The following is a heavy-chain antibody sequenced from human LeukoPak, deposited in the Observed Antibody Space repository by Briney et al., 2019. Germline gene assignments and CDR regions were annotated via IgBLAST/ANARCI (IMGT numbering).Heavy chain of an antibody. CDR3: ARGRHYDFWSGTNNYYYYYGMDV. Sequence: ASVKVSCKASGYTFTSYDSNWVRQTTGQGLEWMGWMNPNSGNTGYAQKSQGKVTMTRNTSISTAYMELSSMRSEDTAVYYCARGRHYDFWSGTNNYYYYYGMDVWGQGNTATVSS. CDR1: GYTFTSYD. J-gene: IGHJ6*02. V-gene: IGHV1-8*01. D-gene: IGHD3-3*01. CDR2: MNPNSGNT.